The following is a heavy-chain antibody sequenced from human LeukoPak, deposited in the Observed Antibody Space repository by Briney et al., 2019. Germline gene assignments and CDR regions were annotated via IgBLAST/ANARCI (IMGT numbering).Heavy chain of an antibody. D-gene: IGHD2-2*02. J-gene: IGHJ4*02. Sequence: SETLSLTCAVDGGSFSGYYWSWIRQPPGKGLEWIGEINHSGSTNSNPSLKSRVTISVDTSKIQFSLKLSSVTAADTAVYYGARGRKREDIVVVPAAISPVFDYWGQGTLVTVSS. CDR1: GGSFSGYY. CDR3: ARGRKREDIVVVPAAISPVFDY. CDR2: INHSGST. V-gene: IGHV4-34*01.